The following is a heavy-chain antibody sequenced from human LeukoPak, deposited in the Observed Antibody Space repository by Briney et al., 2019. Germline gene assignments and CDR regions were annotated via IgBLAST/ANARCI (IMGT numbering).Heavy chain of an antibody. V-gene: IGHV1-69*01. D-gene: IGHD6-6*01. Sequence: SVKVSCKASGGTFSSYAISWVRQAPGQGLEWMGGIIPIFGTANYAQKFHGRVTITADESTSTAYMELSSLRSEDTAVYYCARDRRASIAARHHRPHGMDVWGQGTTVTVSS. CDR2: IIPIFGTA. CDR3: ARDRRASIAARHHRPHGMDV. CDR1: GGTFSSYA. J-gene: IGHJ6*02.